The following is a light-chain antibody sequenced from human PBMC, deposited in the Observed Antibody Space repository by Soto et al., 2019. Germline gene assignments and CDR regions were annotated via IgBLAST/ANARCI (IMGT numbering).Light chain of an antibody. CDR2: TAS. Sequence: DIQMTQSPSSVSASVGDSVTITCRASESISTWLAWYRQKTGKAPELLIYTASNLQSGVPSRFIVRGSGTDFTLTISILQPENDATCFCHQAISFPITFGLGTRLEIK. J-gene: IGKJ5*01. CDR3: HQAISFPIT. V-gene: IGKV1-12*01. CDR1: ESISTW.